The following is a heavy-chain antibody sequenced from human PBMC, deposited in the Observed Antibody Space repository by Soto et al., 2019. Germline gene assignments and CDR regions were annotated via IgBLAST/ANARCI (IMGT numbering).Heavy chain of an antibody. V-gene: IGHV3-48*02. CDR1: GFTFSSYS. J-gene: IGHJ3*02. D-gene: IGHD3-22*01. CDR3: ARDSSADAFDI. Sequence: GGSLRLSCAASGFTFSSYSMIWVRQAPGKGLEWVSYISSRSTTIKYADSVKGRFTISRDNVKNSQYLQMNSLRDEDTAVYYCARDSSADAFDIWGQGTMVTVSS. CDR2: ISSRSTTI.